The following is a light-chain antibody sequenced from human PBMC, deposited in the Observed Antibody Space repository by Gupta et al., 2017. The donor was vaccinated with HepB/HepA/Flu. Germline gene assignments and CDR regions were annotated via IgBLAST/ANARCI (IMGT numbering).Light chain of an antibody. CDR2: SNN. Sequence: QSVLTQPPSPSGTPGPRVTISCSGSSSNIGSNTVNWYQQLPGTAPKLLIYSNNQRPSGVPDRFSGSKSGTSASLAISGLQSEDEADYYCAAWDDSLNGLVFGGGTKLTVL. CDR1: SSNIGSNT. V-gene: IGLV1-44*01. CDR3: AAWDDSLNGLV. J-gene: IGLJ2*01.